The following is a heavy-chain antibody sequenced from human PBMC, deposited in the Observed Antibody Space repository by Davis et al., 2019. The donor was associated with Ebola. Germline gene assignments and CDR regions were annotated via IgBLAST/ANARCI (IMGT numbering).Heavy chain of an antibody. CDR1: GYTFTGNY. CDR3: ARGGITMMVVPRDYYYGLDV. V-gene: IGHV1-2*06. Sequence: ASVKVSCKASGYTFTGNYIQWVRQAPGQGLEWMGRINPNSGGTNSAQKFQGRVTMTRDTSTSTAYMEMSRLRSDDTAVYFCARGGITMMVVPRDYYYGLDVWGQGTTVTVSS. J-gene: IGHJ6*02. CDR2: INPNSGGT. D-gene: IGHD3-22*01.